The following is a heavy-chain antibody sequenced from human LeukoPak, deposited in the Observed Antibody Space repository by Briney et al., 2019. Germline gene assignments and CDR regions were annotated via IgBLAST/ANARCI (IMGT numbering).Heavy chain of an antibody. V-gene: IGHV5-51*01. J-gene: IGHJ4*02. Sequence: GESLKISSKGSGYSFTSYWIGWVRQMPGKGLEWMGIIYPGDSDTRYSPSFQGQVTISADKSISTAYLQWSSLKASDTAMYYCARHGVRGYSGYGFDYWGQGTLVTVSS. CDR1: GYSFTSYW. D-gene: IGHD5-12*01. CDR3: ARHGVRGYSGYGFDY. CDR2: IYPGDSDT.